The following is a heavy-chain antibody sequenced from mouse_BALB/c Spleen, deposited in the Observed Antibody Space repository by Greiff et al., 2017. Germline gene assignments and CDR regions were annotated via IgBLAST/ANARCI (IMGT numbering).Heavy chain of an antibody. V-gene: IGHV14-3*02. CDR2: IDPANGNT. D-gene: IGHD2-1*01. CDR3: ARGGNYGWYFDV. CDR1: GFNIKDTY. Sequence: VQLKESGAELVKPGASVKLSCTASGFNIKDTYMHWVKQRPEQGLEWIGRIDPANGNTKYDQKFQGKATITADTSSNTAYLQLSSLTSEDTAVYYCARGGNYGWYFDVWGAGTTVTVSS. J-gene: IGHJ1*01.